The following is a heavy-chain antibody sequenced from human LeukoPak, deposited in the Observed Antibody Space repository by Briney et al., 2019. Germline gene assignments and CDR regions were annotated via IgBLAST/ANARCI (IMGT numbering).Heavy chain of an antibody. V-gene: IGHV1-8*01. Sequence: APVKVSCKASGYTFTSYDINWVRQATGQGLEWMGWMNPNSGNTGYAQKFQGRVTMTRNTSISTAYMELSSLRSEDTAVYYCARGSSSWYFLSHEDAFDIWGQGTMVTVSS. CDR2: MNPNSGNT. D-gene: IGHD6-13*01. CDR3: ARGSSSWYFLSHEDAFDI. J-gene: IGHJ3*02. CDR1: GYTFTSYD.